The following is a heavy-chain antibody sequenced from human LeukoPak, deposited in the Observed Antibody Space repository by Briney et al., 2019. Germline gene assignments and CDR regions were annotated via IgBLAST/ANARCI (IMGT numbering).Heavy chain of an antibody. D-gene: IGHD7-27*01. Sequence: SEALSLTCTVSGGSISSGGYYWSWIRQHPGKGLEWIESIYYRGSTYYNPSLKSRVTKSVDTSKNQFYLKLSAVTAADTAVYYCARGPWGADAFDIWGEGTMVTVSS. J-gene: IGHJ3*02. CDR3: ARGPWGADAFDI. CDR2: IYYRGST. V-gene: IGHV4-31*03. CDR1: GGSISSGGYY.